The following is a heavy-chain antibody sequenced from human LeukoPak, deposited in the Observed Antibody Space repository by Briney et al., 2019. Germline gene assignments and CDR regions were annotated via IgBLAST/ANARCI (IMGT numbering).Heavy chain of an antibody. D-gene: IGHD2-2*01. J-gene: IGHJ3*02. Sequence: SETLSLTCTVSGGSISSYYWSWIRQPPGKGLEWIGYIYYSGSTNYNPSLKSRVTISVDTSKNQFSLKLSSVTAADTAVYYCARHARYCSSTSCYPGPDAFDIWGQGTMVTVSS. CDR2: IYYSGST. V-gene: IGHV4-59*08. CDR3: ARHARYCSSTSCYPGPDAFDI. CDR1: GGSISSYY.